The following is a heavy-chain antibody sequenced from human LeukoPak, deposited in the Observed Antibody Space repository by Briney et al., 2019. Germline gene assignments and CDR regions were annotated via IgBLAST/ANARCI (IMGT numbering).Heavy chain of an antibody. J-gene: IGHJ4*02. V-gene: IGHV1-2*02. CDR3: ARTVRYDFWSGYHLSY. CDR2: INPNSGGT. Sequence: GASVKVSCKASGYTFTGYYMYWVRQAPGQGLEWMGWINPNSGGTNYAQKFQGRVTMTRDTSISTAYMELSRLRSDDTAVYYCARTVRYDFWSGYHLSYWGQGTLVTVSS. D-gene: IGHD3-3*01. CDR1: GYTFTGYY.